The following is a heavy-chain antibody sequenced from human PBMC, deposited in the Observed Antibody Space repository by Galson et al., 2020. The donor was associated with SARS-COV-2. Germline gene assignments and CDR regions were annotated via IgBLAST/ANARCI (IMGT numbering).Heavy chain of an antibody. V-gene: IGHV3-64D*06. CDR2: IKSSGGDT. CDR3: VLLGTRFLGESHLDF. J-gene: IGHJ4*02. CDR1: GFTFSNYA. Sequence: GESLKISCSASGFTFSNYALFWVRQAPGKGLEYVSVIKSSGGDTYYAESVKGRFVISRDNSRDTLFLQMNTLRAEDTAVYYCVLLGTRFLGESHLDFWGQGTRVTVSS. D-gene: IGHD1-1*01.